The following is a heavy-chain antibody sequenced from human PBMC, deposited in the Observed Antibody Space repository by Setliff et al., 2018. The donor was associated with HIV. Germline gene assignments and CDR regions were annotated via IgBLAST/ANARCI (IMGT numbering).Heavy chain of an antibody. Sequence: SETLSLTCTVSGGSMSSSGPGYYWGWVRQTPGGGLEWIGSAYYRGRTYYNPSLKSRVTISVDTPKNQLSLRLTSMAAADTAMYYCARSQPDTIFGVVTFDCWGQGKMVTVSS. CDR2: AYYRGRT. J-gene: IGHJ4*02. CDR3: ARSQPDTIFGVVTFDC. V-gene: IGHV4-39*01. CDR1: GGSMSSSGPGYY. D-gene: IGHD3-3*01.